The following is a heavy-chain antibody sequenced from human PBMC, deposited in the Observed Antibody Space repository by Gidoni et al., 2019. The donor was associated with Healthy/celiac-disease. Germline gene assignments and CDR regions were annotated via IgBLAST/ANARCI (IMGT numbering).Heavy chain of an antibody. V-gene: IGHV3-23*04. CDR3: AKDRSGTGDD. CDR2: ISGSGGSK. Sequence: EVQLVESGGGLLQPWGSLRLSCAASGFTFSSYAMSWVRQAPGKGLVWVSAISGSGGSKYYADSVKGRFTISRDNSKNTLYLQMNSRRAEDTAVYDCAKDRSGTGDDGGKGTLVTVSS. CDR1: GFTFSSYA. J-gene: IGHJ4*02. D-gene: IGHD1-26*01.